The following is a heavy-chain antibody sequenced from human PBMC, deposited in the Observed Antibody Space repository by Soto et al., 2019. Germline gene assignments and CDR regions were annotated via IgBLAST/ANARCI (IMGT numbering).Heavy chain of an antibody. D-gene: IGHD2-2*02. CDR2: ISAYNGNT. J-gene: IGHJ6*02. Sequence: GASVKVSCKASGYTFTSYGISWVRQAPGQGLEWMGWISAYNGNTNYAQKLQGRVTITTDTSTSTAYMELRSLRSDDTAVYYCARELEPAAIAGMDVWGQGTTVTVSS. CDR3: ARELEPAAIAGMDV. V-gene: IGHV1-18*04. CDR1: GYTFTSYG.